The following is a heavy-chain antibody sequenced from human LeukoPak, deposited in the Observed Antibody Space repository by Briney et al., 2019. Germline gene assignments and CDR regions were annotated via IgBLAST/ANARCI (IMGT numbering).Heavy chain of an antibody. D-gene: IGHD2-2*01. CDR2: IDPSDSYT. Sequence: GESLKISCKGSGYSFTSYWISWVRQMPGKVLEWMGGIDPSDSYTNNSPSFQGHVTFSGDKSISTAYLQWSSLKASDTAMYYCARQVYCSSTSCYDAFDIWGQGTMVTVSS. V-gene: IGHV5-10-1*01. J-gene: IGHJ3*02. CDR1: GYSFTSYW. CDR3: ARQVYCSSTSCYDAFDI.